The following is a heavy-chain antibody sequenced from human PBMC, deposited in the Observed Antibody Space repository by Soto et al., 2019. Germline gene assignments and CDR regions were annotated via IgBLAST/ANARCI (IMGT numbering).Heavy chain of an antibody. CDR2: IYTSNSET. CDR1: GYAFINFW. CDR3: AGPGGSGTFYQFDF. Sequence: GESLKISCKGSGYAFINFWIGWVRQMPGKGLEWMGIIYTSNSETRYSPSFQGQVTMSVDKSTATAYLQWSSLKASDTAVYYCAGPGGSGTFYQFDFWGQGTPVTVSS. D-gene: IGHD3-10*01. V-gene: IGHV5-51*01. J-gene: IGHJ4*02.